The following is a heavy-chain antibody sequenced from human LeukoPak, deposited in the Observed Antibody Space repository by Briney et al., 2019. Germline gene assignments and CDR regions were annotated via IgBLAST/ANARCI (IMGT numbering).Heavy chain of an antibody. D-gene: IGHD3-22*01. CDR1: GASISSSSYY. J-gene: IGHJ4*02. CDR2: MYFSGST. Sequence: PSETLSLTCTVSGASISSSSYYWGWIRQPPGKGLEWIGSMYFSGSTSYNPSLKSRVTISVDTSKIQLSMKLISVTAADTAVYYCARPRTYYYDRSGYYEYWGQGTLVTVSS. V-gene: IGHV4-39*01. CDR3: ARPRTYYYDRSGYYEY.